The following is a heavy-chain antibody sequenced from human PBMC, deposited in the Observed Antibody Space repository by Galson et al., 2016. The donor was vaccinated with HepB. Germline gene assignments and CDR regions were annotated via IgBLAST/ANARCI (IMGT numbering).Heavy chain of an antibody. CDR1: GFILSSYW. Sequence: SLRLSCAASGFILSSYWMHWVRQVPGKGLQWVSRINDNDGSFTDYADSVRGRFTISRDTAKNTLYLQMNSLRGEDTAVYYCARDLAGAYDLWGQETLVIVSS. D-gene: IGHD1-26*01. J-gene: IGHJ5*02. CDR3: ARDLAGAYDL. CDR2: INDNDGSFT. V-gene: IGHV3-74*01.